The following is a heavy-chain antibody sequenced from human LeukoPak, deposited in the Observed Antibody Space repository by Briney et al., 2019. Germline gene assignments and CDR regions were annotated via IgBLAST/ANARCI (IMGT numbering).Heavy chain of an antibody. V-gene: IGHV3-30*02. Sequence: PEGSLRLSCAASGFTFSSYGMHWVRQAPGKGLEWMAFIRSDGSNTYYADSVKGRFTISRDNSKNTLYLQMNSLRAEDTAVYYCAISSGWYEPFDYWGQGTLVTVSS. CDR3: AISSGWYEPFDY. J-gene: IGHJ4*02. CDR1: GFTFSSYG. CDR2: IRSDGSNT. D-gene: IGHD6-19*01.